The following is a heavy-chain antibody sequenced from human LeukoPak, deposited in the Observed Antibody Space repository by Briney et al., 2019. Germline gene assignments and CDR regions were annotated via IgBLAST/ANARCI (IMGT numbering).Heavy chain of an antibody. V-gene: IGHV4-61*02. Sequence: PSQTLSLTCPVSGGSISSGSYYWSWIRQPAGKGLEWIRRIYTSGSTNYNPSLKSRVTISVDTSKNQFSLKLSSVTAADTAVYYCAREGEYYYDSSGYYGYFDLWGRGTLVNVSS. CDR3: AREGEYYYDSSGYYGYFDL. CDR2: IYTSGST. J-gene: IGHJ2*01. CDR1: GGSISSGSYY. D-gene: IGHD3-22*01.